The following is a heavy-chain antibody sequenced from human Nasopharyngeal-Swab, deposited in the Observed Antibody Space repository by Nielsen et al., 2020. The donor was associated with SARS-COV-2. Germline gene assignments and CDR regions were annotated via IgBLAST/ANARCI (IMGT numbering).Heavy chain of an antibody. CDR1: GGSISSDNW. CDR2: IYHTGST. J-gene: IGHJ6*03. CDR3: ARPYYYYMDV. V-gene: IGHV4-4*02. Sequence: SETLSLTCAVSGGSISSDNWWGWVRQPPGKGLEWIGEIYHTGSTNYNPSPKSRVTISVDKSKNQFSLELSSATAADTAVYHCARPYYYYMDVWGRGTTVIVSS.